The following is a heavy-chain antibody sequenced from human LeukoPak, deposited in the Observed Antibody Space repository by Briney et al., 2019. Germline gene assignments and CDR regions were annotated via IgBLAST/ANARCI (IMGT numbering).Heavy chain of an antibody. J-gene: IGHJ3*02. V-gene: IGHV5-51*01. CDR1: GYSFTSYW. Sequence: PGESLKISCKGSGYSFTSYWIGWVRQMPGKGLEWMGIIYPGDSDTRYSPSFQGQVTISADKSISTAYLQWSSLKASDTAMYYCARFVWRESSGYDAFDIWGQGTMVTVSS. CDR3: ARFVWRESSGYDAFDI. D-gene: IGHD5-12*01. CDR2: IYPGDSDT.